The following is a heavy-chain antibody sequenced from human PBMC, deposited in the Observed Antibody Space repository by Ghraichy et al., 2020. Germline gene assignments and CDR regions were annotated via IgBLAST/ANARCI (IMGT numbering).Heavy chain of an antibody. D-gene: IGHD3-16*01. J-gene: IGHJ4*02. Sequence: LSLTCAASGFTVSSNYMSWVRQAPGKGLEWVSVIYSGGSTYYADSVKGRFTISRDNSKNTLYLQMNSLRAEDTAVYYCARALTHGGDDYWGQGTLVTVSS. CDR2: IYSGGST. V-gene: IGHV3-53*01. CDR3: ARALTHGGDDY. CDR1: GFTVSSNY.